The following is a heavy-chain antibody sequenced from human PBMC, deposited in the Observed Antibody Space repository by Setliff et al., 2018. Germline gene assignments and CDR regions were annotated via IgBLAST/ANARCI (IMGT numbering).Heavy chain of an antibody. V-gene: IGHV3-23*01. Sequence: GGSLRLSCVASGFTLSTYAMSWVRQAPGKGLEWVSVISDSGWDTYRADSVKGRFTISRDNSKNTLYLQMNSLRAEDTAVYYCAKHRVRQLGILSWYFDLWGRGTLVTVSS. CDR1: GFTLSTYA. D-gene: IGHD7-27*01. CDR2: ISDSGWDT. J-gene: IGHJ2*01. CDR3: AKHRVRQLGILSWYFDL.